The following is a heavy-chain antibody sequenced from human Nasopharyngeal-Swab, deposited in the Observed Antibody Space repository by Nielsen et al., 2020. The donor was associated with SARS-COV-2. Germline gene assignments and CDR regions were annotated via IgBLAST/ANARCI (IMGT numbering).Heavy chain of an antibody. J-gene: IGHJ4*02. CDR1: GYTFNNYG. CDR2: ISGYNGNT. V-gene: IGHV1-18*01. Sequence: ASVTVSCQASGYTFNNYGITWVRQAPGQGLEWMGWISGYNGNTNYAQKFQGRVTLTTDTSTSTAYVELRSLRFDDTAVYYCARGVVAAYFDSWGQGSLVTVSS. D-gene: IGHD6-19*01. CDR3: ARGVVAAYFDS.